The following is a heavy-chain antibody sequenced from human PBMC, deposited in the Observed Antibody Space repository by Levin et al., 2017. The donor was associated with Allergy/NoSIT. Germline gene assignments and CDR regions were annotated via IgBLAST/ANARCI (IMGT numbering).Heavy chain of an antibody. J-gene: IGHJ3*02. CDR1: GGSVSSGSYY. D-gene: IGHD2-15*01. Sequence: PSETLSLTCTVSGGSVSSGSYYWSWIRQPPGKGLEWIAYIHYTGSTNYNLSLKSRVTISVDTSKNQFSLKLSSVTAADTAVYYCARRIGRACSGGSCYLSAFDIWGQGTMVTVSS. CDR3: ARRIGRACSGGSCYLSAFDI. CDR2: IHYTGST. V-gene: IGHV4-61*01.